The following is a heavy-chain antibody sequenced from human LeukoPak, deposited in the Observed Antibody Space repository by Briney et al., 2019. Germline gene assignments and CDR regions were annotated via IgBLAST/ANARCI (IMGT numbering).Heavy chain of an antibody. V-gene: IGHV3-30*02. CDR2: IQYDGSKK. Sequence: GGSLRLSCAASGFTFSNAWMSWVRQAPGKGLEWVTFIQYDGSKKYYADSVKGRFTISRDNSKNTLYLEMNSLRAEDTAVYYCARGPSGYHNTGGQGTLVTVSS. D-gene: IGHD5-12*01. CDR3: ARGPSGYHNT. CDR1: GFTFSNAW. J-gene: IGHJ4*02.